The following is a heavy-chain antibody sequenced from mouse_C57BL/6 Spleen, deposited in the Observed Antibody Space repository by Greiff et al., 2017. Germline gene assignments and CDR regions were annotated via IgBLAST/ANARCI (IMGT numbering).Heavy chain of an antibody. Sequence: VQLQQSGPELVKPGASVKISCKASGYAFSSSWMNWVKQRPGKGLEWIGRIYPGDGDTNYNGKFKGKATLTADKSSSTAYMQLSSLTSEDSAVYFCARRGNYYGSRHFDVWGTGTTVTVSS. D-gene: IGHD1-1*01. CDR3: ARRGNYYGSRHFDV. CDR2: IYPGDGDT. CDR1: GYAFSSSW. J-gene: IGHJ1*03. V-gene: IGHV1-82*01.